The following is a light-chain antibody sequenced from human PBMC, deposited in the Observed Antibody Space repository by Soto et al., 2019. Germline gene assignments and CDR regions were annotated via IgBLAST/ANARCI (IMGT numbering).Light chain of an antibody. CDR3: CSYAGSSAGV. V-gene: IGLV2-23*02. J-gene: IGLJ3*02. CDR1: SSDVGSYNL. CDR2: EVS. Sequence: QSALTQPASVSGSPGQSITISCTGTSSDVGSYNLVSWYQQHPGKAPKLMIYEVSKRPSGVSNRFSGSKSGNTASLTISGLQAEDEAYYYCCSYAGSSAGVFGGGTKVTVL.